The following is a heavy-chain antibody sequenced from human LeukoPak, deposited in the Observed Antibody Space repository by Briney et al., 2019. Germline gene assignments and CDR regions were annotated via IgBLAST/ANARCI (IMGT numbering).Heavy chain of an antibody. CDR1: GGTFSSYA. J-gene: IGHJ6*03. D-gene: IGHD5-12*01. CDR3: ARLSVATIGYYMDV. Sequence: ASVKVSCKASGGTFSSYAISWVRQAPGQGLEWMGGFDPEDGETIYAQKFQGRVTMTEDTSTDTAYMELRSLRSDDTAVYYCARLSVATIGYYMDVWGKGTTVTISS. V-gene: IGHV1-24*01. CDR2: FDPEDGET.